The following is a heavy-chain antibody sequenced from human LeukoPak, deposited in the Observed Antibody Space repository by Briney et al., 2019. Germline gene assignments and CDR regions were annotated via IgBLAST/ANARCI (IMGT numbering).Heavy chain of an antibody. CDR1: GGSFSGYY. Sequence: SETLSLTCAVYGGSFSGYYWSWIRQPPGKGLEWIGEINHSGSTNYKPSLKSRVTISVDTSKNQFSLKLSSVTAADTAVYYCARQRGAMDYWGQGTLVTVSS. CDR2: INHSGST. V-gene: IGHV4-34*01. D-gene: IGHD3-16*01. J-gene: IGHJ4*02. CDR3: ARQRGAMDY.